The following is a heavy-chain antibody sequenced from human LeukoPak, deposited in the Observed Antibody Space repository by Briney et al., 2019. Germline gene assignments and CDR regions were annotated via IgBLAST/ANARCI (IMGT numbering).Heavy chain of an antibody. Sequence: PGRSLRLSCAASGFTFSSYAMHWVRQAPGKGLEWVAVISYDGSNKYYADSVKGRFTISRDNSKNTLYLQMNSLRAEDTAVYYCAKVPWAYCSGGSCYFLFDYWGQGTLVTVSS. V-gene: IGHV3-30-3*01. D-gene: IGHD2-15*01. CDR2: ISYDGSNK. J-gene: IGHJ4*02. CDR1: GFTFSSYA. CDR3: AKVPWAYCSGGSCYFLFDY.